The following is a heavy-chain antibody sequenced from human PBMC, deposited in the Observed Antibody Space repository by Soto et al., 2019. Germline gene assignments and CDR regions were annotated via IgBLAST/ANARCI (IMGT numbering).Heavy chain of an antibody. CDR3: ARALLVSGYDSSGYYFGEYYYYGMDV. CDR1: GGSISSYY. J-gene: IGHJ6*02. V-gene: IGHV4-59*01. D-gene: IGHD3-22*01. Sequence: PSETLSLTCTVSGGSISSYYWSWIRQPPGKGLEWIGYIYYSGSTNYNPSLKSRVTISVDTSKNQFSLKLSSVTAADTAVYYCARALLVSGYDSSGYYFGEYYYYGMDVWGQGTTVTVSS. CDR2: IYYSGST.